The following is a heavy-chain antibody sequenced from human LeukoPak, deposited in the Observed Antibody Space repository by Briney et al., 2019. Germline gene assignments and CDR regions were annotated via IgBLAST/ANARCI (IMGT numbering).Heavy chain of an antibody. J-gene: IGHJ4*02. Sequence: GWSLRLSCAASGFSFSTSWMAWVRQAPGKGLQWVGNINPDESHTDYIDSVKGRFTMSRDNAENSLFLQVHSLRDEDTAVYYCARDRAYDAFDYWGRGTLVTVSS. CDR3: ARDRAYDAFDY. D-gene: IGHD5-12*01. V-gene: IGHV3-7*01. CDR2: INPDESHT. CDR1: GFSFSTSW.